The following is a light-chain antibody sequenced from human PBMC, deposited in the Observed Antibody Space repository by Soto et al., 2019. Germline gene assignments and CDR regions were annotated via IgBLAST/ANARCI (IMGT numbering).Light chain of an antibody. J-gene: IGLJ1*01. V-gene: IGLV2-11*01. Sequence: QSALTQPRSVSGSPGQSVTISCTGTSSDVGGYKYVSWYQQNPGKAPKLMIYDVSKRPSGVPDRFSGSKSGNTASLTISGLQAEYEADYYCCSYAGSYVFGTVTKLTVL. CDR3: CSYAGSYV. CDR1: SSDVGGYKY. CDR2: DVS.